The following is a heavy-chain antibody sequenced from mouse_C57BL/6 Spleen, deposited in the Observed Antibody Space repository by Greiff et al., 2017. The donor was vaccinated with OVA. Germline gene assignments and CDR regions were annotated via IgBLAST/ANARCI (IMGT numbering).Heavy chain of an antibody. J-gene: IGHJ3*01. CDR2: IYPGSGST. CDR1: GYTFTSYW. Sequence: VQLQQSGAELVKPGASVKMSCKASGYTFTSYWITWVKQRPGQGLEWIGDIYPGSGSTNYNEKFKSKATLTVDTSSSTAYMQLSSLTSEDSAVYYCARSYYDYECAYWGQGTLVTVSA. D-gene: IGHD2-4*01. CDR3: ARSYYDYECAY. V-gene: IGHV1-55*01.